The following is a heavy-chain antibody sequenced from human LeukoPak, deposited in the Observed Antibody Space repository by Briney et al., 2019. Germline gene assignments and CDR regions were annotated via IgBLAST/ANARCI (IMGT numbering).Heavy chain of an antibody. Sequence: GGSLRLSCAASGFTFSSYGMHWVRQAPGRGLEWVAFIRYDGSNKYYADSVKGRFTISRDNSKNTLYLQMNSLRAEDTAVYYCARNMVQLERRLKYYYYYYMDVWGKGTTVTISS. CDR3: ARNMVQLERRLKYYYYYYMDV. V-gene: IGHV3-30*02. J-gene: IGHJ6*03. CDR1: GFTFSSYG. CDR2: IRYDGSNK. D-gene: IGHD1-1*01.